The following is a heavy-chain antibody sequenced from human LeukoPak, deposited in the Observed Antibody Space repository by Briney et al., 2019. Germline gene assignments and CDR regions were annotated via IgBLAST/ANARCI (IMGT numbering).Heavy chain of an antibody. J-gene: IGHJ4*02. Sequence: GGSLRLSCAASGFTFSSYTMNWVRQAPGKGLEWVSGISGRGDTKFYADSVKGRFTISRDNSKNTVYLQMSSLRAGDTAVYYCAKMVREFYTISYYFDYWGQGTLVTVSS. CDR3: AKMVREFYTISYYFDY. V-gene: IGHV3-23*01. CDR2: ISGRGDTK. D-gene: IGHD2-8*01. CDR1: GFTFSSYT.